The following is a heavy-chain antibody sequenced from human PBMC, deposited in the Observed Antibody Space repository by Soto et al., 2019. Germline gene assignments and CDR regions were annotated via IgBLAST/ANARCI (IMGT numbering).Heavy chain of an antibody. D-gene: IGHD3-22*01. CDR2: ISAYNGNT. J-gene: IGHJ4*02. Sequence: RASVKVSCKASGYTFTSYGISWVRQAPGQGLEWMGWISAYNGNTNYAQKLQGRVTMTTDTSTSTAYMELRSLRSDDTAVYYCASGYYYDSSGYPGDLDYWGQGTLVTVSS. V-gene: IGHV1-18*01. CDR3: ASGYYYDSSGYPGDLDY. CDR1: GYTFTSYG.